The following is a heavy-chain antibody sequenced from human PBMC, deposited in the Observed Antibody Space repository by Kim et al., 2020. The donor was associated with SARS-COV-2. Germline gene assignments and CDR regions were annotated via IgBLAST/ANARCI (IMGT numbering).Heavy chain of an antibody. CDR2: IIPILGIA. CDR1: GGTFSSYA. Sequence: SVKVSCKASGGTFSSYAISWVRQAPGQGLEWMGRIIPILGIANYAQKFQGRVTITADKSTRTAYMELSSLRSEDTAVYYCASPRGRAARPSVFDGMDVWGKGTTVTVCS. V-gene: IGHV1-69*04. J-gene: IGHJ6*04. D-gene: IGHD6-6*01. CDR3: ASPRGRAARPSVFDGMDV.